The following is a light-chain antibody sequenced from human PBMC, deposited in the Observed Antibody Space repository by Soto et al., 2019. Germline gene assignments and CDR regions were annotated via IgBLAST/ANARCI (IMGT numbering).Light chain of an antibody. V-gene: IGKV3-20*01. J-gene: IGKJ1*01. CDR2: GAS. CDR1: ESVSNNY. CDR3: QQYGSSGT. Sequence: EILLTQCPGTLSRSPGERATLSCRASESVSNNYLAWYQQKPCQAPRLLIYGASNRATGIPDRFSGSGSGTEFTLTISRMEPEDFAVYYCQQYGSSGTFGHGTQVDLK.